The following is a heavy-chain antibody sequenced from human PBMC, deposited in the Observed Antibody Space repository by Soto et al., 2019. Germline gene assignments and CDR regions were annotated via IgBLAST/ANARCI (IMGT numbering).Heavy chain of an antibody. CDR3: AQVPGARNYYFYGMDV. V-gene: IGHV3-23*01. J-gene: IGHJ6*02. Sequence: PGGSLRLSCAASGLSFSDNAMSRVRQAPGKGLEWVSTISAGSSDTFYADSVKGRFTISRDNSKNTLFLQMNSVRVDDTAVYYCAQVPGARNYYFYGMDVWGQGTTVTVSS. CDR1: GLSFSDNA. CDR2: ISAGSSDT.